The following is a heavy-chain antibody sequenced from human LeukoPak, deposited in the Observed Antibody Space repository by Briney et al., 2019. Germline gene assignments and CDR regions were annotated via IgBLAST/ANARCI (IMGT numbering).Heavy chain of an antibody. CDR2: ISGSGGST. V-gene: IGHV3-23*01. CDR1: GFTFSSYA. D-gene: IGHD3-22*01. Sequence: GGSLRLSCAASGFTFSSYAMSWVRQAPGKGLEWVSAISGSGGSTYYADSVKGRFTISRDNSKNTLYLQMNSLRAEDTAVYYCARETLLDYYDSSGYYYWGQGTLVTVSS. CDR3: ARETLLDYYDSSGYYY. J-gene: IGHJ4*02.